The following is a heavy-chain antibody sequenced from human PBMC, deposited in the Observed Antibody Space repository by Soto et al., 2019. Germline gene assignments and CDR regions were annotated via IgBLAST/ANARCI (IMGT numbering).Heavy chain of an antibody. CDR3: ARGWVGATLTSYYYYGMDV. V-gene: IGHV3-74*01. J-gene: IGHJ6*02. CDR1: GFAFSSSW. D-gene: IGHD1-26*01. CDR2: INSDGSST. Sequence: GGSLRLSCAVSGFAFSSSWMHWVRQAPGKGRVWVSRINSDGSSTSYADSVKGRFTISRDNAKNTLYLQMNSLRAEDTAVYYCARGWVGATLTSYYYYGMDVWGQGTTVTVSS.